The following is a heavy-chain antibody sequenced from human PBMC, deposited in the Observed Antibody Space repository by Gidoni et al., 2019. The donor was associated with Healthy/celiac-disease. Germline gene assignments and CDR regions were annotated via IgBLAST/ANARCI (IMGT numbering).Heavy chain of an antibody. D-gene: IGHD2-2*01. CDR1: GFTFSSYA. Sequence: SGGGLVQPGGSLRLSCAASGFTFSSYAMRWVRQAPGKGLEWVSAISGSGGSTSYADSVKGRFTISRDNSKNTLYLQMNSLRAEDTAVYYCAKGQYCSSTSCYFTGYYHYGMDVWGQGTTVTVSS. J-gene: IGHJ6*02. CDR3: AKGQYCSSTSCYFTGYYHYGMDV. V-gene: IGHV3-23*01. CDR2: ISGSGGST.